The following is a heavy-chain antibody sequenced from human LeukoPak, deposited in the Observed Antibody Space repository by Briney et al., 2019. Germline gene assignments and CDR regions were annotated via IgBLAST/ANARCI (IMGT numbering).Heavy chain of an antibody. CDR2: IIPIFGTA. V-gene: IGHV1-69*05. Sequence: GASVKVSCKASGGTFSSYAISWVRQAPGQGLEWMGGIIPIFGTANYAQKFQGRVRITTDESTSTAYMELSSLRSEDTAVYYCARSTSGGNFDYWGQGTLVTVSS. J-gene: IGHJ4*02. CDR3: ARSTSGGNFDY. D-gene: IGHD2-15*01. CDR1: GGTFSSYA.